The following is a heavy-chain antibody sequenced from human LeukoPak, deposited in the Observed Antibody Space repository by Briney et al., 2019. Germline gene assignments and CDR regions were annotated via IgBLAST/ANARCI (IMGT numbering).Heavy chain of an antibody. J-gene: IGHJ4*02. CDR3: ARDKAPRYIYGLGL. V-gene: IGHV1-18*01. CDR1: GYTFITYG. D-gene: IGHD5-18*01. Sequence: ASVTVSCRASGYTFITYGINWVRQAPGQGLEWMGWIDPYNGDTDYAQKVQGRVTMTKDTSTSTAYMELRSLRSDDTAVYYCARDKAPRYIYGLGLWGQGTLVTVSS. CDR2: IDPYNGDT.